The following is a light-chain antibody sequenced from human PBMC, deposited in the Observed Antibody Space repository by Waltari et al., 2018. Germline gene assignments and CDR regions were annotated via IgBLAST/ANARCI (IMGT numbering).Light chain of an antibody. CDR2: GAS. V-gene: IGKV3-15*01. CDR1: QSVSTT. J-gene: IGKJ2*01. CDR3: QQFDNWS. Sequence: EIVMTQSPATLSVSPGERATLSCRASQSVSTTLAWYQQKPGQAPRLRIYGASTRATGIPARFSGSGSGTEFTLTISSLQSADFAIYYCQQFDNWSFGQGTKLEIK.